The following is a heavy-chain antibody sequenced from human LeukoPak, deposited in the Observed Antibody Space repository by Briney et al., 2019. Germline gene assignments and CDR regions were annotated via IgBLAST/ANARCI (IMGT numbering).Heavy chain of an antibody. CDR2: ISGSGGST. CDR1: GFTFDDYG. J-gene: IGHJ3*02. Sequence: GGSLRLSCAASGFTFDDYGMSWVRQAPGKGLEWVSAISGSGGSTYYADSVKGRFTISRDNSKNTLYLQMNSLRAEDTAVYYCAKVMNADCSSTSCHLSAFDIWGQGTMVTVSS. D-gene: IGHD2-2*01. CDR3: AKVMNADCSSTSCHLSAFDI. V-gene: IGHV3-23*01.